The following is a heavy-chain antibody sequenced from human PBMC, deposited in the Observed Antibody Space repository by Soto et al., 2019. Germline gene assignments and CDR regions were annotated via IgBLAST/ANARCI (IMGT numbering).Heavy chain of an antibody. Sequence: PGGSLRLSCAASGFTFSSYAMHWVRQAPGKGLEWVAVISYGGSNKYYADSVKGRLSISRDNSKNTLYLQMNSLRAEDTAVYYCARGGKGLLQPNWFDPWGQGTLVTVSS. CDR3: ARGGKGLLQPNWFDP. D-gene: IGHD3-22*01. CDR1: GFTFSSYA. V-gene: IGHV3-30-3*01. CDR2: ISYGGSNK. J-gene: IGHJ5*02.